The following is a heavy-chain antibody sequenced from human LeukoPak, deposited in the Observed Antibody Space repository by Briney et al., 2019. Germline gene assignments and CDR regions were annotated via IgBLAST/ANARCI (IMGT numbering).Heavy chain of an antibody. CDR2: IGPNSGGT. CDR3: ARMGGGLLWFGELLSDYYYYYMDV. V-gene: IGHV1-2*02. J-gene: IGHJ6*03. Sequence: ASVKVSCKASGYTFTGYYMHWVRQAPGQGLEWMGWIGPNSGGTNYAQKFQGRVTMTRDTSISTAYMELSRLRSDDTAVYYCARMGGGLLWFGELLSDYYYYYMDVWGKGTTVTVSS. D-gene: IGHD3-10*01. CDR1: GYTFTGYY.